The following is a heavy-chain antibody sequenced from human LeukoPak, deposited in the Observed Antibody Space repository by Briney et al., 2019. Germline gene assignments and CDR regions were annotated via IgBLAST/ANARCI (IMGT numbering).Heavy chain of an antibody. CDR3: TRDDSSGWGAY. Sequence: GGSLILSCTASGFTFGDYAMTWVRQAPGKGLEWVGFIRSKGYGGTTEYAASVKGRFTISRDDSKSIAYLQMDSLKTEDTAVYYCTRDDSSGWGAYWGQGTLVTVSS. J-gene: IGHJ4*02. CDR2: IRSKGYGGTT. CDR1: GFTFGDYA. V-gene: IGHV3-49*04. D-gene: IGHD6-19*01.